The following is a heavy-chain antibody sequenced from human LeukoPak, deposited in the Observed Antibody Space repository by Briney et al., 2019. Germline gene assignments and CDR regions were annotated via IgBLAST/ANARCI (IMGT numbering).Heavy chain of an antibody. J-gene: IGHJ1*01. Sequence: SETLSLTCTVSGGSISSYYWTWIRQPPGKGLEWIGYIYYSGSTKYNPSLKSRVTISIDTSKNQFSLKLSSVTAADTAVYYCARLKYYYDSSGYRAEYFQHWGQGTLVTVSS. CDR2: IYYSGST. V-gene: IGHV4-59*01. CDR1: GGSISSYY. D-gene: IGHD3-22*01. CDR3: ARLKYYYDSSGYRAEYFQH.